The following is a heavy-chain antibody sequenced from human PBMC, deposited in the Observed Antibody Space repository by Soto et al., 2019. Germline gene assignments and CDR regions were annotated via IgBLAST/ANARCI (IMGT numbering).Heavy chain of an antibody. CDR1: GYTFTSYG. Sequence: SVKVACKASGYTFTSYGISLVRQAPGQGLEWMGWISAYNGNTNYAQKLQGRFTMTTDTSTSTAYMELRSLRSDDTAVYYCARDRNYDFWSGPYWFDPWGQGTLVTVSS. D-gene: IGHD3-3*01. CDR2: ISAYNGNT. V-gene: IGHV1-18*01. J-gene: IGHJ5*02. CDR3: ARDRNYDFWSGPYWFDP.